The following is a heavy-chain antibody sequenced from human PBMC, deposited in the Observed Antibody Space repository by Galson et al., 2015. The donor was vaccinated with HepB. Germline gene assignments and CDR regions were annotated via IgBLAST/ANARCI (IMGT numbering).Heavy chain of an antibody. CDR3: AKDFISFRDYCSGGSCQGGYFDY. V-gene: IGHV3-23*01. J-gene: IGHJ4*02. CDR1: GFTFSSYA. D-gene: IGHD2-15*01. CDR2: ISGSGGST. Sequence: SLRLSCAASGFTFSSYAMSWVRQAPGKGLEWVSAISGSGGSTYYADSVKGRFTISRDNSKNTLYLQMNSLRAEDTAVYYCAKDFISFRDYCSGGSCQGGYFDYWGQGTLVTVSS.